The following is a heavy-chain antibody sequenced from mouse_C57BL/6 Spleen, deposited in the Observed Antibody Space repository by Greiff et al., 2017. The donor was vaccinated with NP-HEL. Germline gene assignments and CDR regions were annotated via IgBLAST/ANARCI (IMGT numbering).Heavy chain of an antibody. CDR3: ARDRNGYSCFDY. CDR1: GFTFSSYA. Sequence: EVQLQESGGGLVKPGGSLKLSCAASGFTFSSYAMSWVRQTPEKRLEWVATISAGGSYTYYPDNVTGRFTISRDTAKNNLYLQMSHLKSEDTAMSYFARDRNGYSCFDYWGQGTTLTVSS. J-gene: IGHJ2*01. CDR2: ISAGGSYT. D-gene: IGHD2-2*01. V-gene: IGHV5-4*01.